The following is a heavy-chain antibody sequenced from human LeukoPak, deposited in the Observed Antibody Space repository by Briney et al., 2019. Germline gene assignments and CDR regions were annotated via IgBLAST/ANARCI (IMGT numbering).Heavy chain of an antibody. CDR3: ARGGTTTVSV. V-gene: IGHV3-48*04. CDR1: GFTFSSYA. D-gene: IGHD4-4*01. J-gene: IGHJ4*02. Sequence: GGSLRLSCAASGFTFSSYAMSWVRQAPGRGLEWISYISTSGTTIYYADSVKGRFTISRDNAKQSLYLQMNSLRAEDTAVYYCARGGTTTVSVWGQGILVTVSS. CDR2: ISTSGTTI.